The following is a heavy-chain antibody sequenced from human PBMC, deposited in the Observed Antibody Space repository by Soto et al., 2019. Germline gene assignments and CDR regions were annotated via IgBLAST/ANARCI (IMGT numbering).Heavy chain of an antibody. V-gene: IGHV3-21*01. CDR2: ISSSSNYK. D-gene: IGHD6-6*01. CDR3: VRDDYTYSSSCSLDQPRKLYYGTDD. J-gene: IGHJ6*02. Sequence: PGGSLRLSCAASGFTFSSYSMNWVRQAPGKGLEWVSSISSSSNYKYYTDSVKGRFTISRDNAKNSLYLQMNSLRDEDTAVYYCVRDDYTYSSSCSLDQPRKLYYGTDDWGQGTTVTVSS. CDR1: GFTFSSYS.